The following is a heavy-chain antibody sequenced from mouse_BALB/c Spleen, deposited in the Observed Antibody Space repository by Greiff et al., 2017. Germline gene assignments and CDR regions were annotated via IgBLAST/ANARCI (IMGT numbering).Heavy chain of an antibody. Sequence: EVQLVESGAELVKPGASVKLSCTASGFNIKDTYMHWVKQRPEQGLEWIGRIDPANGNTKYDPKFQGKATITADTSSNTAYLQLSSLTSEDTAVYYCARVGYLYYYAMDYWGQGTSVTVSS. CDR3: ARVGYLYYYAMDY. V-gene: IGHV14-3*02. D-gene: IGHD2-3*01. CDR2: IDPANGNT. J-gene: IGHJ4*01. CDR1: GFNIKDTY.